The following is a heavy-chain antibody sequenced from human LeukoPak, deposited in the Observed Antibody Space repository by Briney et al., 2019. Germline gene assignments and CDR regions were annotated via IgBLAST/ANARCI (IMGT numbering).Heavy chain of an antibody. J-gene: IGHJ3*02. D-gene: IGHD3-10*01. CDR3: AKKGRDMVRGVSRGAFDI. V-gene: IGHV3-30*18. CDR2: ISYDGSNK. Sequence: GGSLRLSCAASGFTFSSYAMSWVRQAPGKGLEWVAVISYDGSNKYYADSVKGRFTISRDNSKNTLYLQMNSLRAEDTAVYYCAKKGRDMVRGVSRGAFDIWGQGTMVIVSS. CDR1: GFTFSSYA.